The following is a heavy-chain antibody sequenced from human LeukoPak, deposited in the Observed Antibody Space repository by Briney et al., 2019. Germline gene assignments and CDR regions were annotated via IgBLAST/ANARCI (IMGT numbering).Heavy chain of an antibody. V-gene: IGHV1-69*01. J-gene: IGHJ1*01. Sequence: SVKVSCKASGGTFSSYAISWVRQAPGQGLEWMGGIIPIFGTANYAQKFQGRVTITADESTSTAYMELSSLRSEDTAVYYCARDMNYYDSSGYYYGTEYFQHWGQGTLVTVSS. CDR3: ARDMNYYDSSGYYYGTEYFQH. CDR1: GGTFSSYA. CDR2: IIPIFGTA. D-gene: IGHD3-22*01.